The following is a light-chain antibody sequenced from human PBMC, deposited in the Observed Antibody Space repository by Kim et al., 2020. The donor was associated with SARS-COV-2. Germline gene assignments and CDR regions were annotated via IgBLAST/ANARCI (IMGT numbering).Light chain of an antibody. CDR3: SSYTSSHTYV. V-gene: IGLV2-14*03. Sequence: QSALTQFASVSGSPGQSITISCTGTNSDIGGYDYVSWYQQHPGNAPKLMIYDVSNRPSGVSDRFSGSKSGNTASLTISGLQADDEADYYCSSYTSSHTYVFGTGTKVTVL. CDR2: DVS. CDR1: NSDIGGYDY. J-gene: IGLJ1*01.